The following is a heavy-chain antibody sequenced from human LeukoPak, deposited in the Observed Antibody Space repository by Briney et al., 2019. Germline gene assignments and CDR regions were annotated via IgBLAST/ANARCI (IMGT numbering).Heavy chain of an antibody. D-gene: IGHD3-10*01. CDR2: IIPIFGTA. CDR1: GGTFSSYA. CDR3: ARDYNGSGSGVFDY. J-gene: IGHJ4*02. V-gene: IGHV1-69*01. Sequence: SVKVSCKASGGTFSSYAISWVRQAPGQGLEWMGGIIPIFGTANYAQKFQGRVTITADESTSTAYMEVSSQRSEDTAVYYCARDYNGSGSGVFDYWGQGTLVTVSS.